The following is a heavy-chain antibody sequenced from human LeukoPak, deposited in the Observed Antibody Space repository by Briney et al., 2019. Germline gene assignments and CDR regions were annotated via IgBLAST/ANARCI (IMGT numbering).Heavy chain of an antibody. Sequence: GGSLRLSCAASGFTFSSYSMSWVRQAPGKGLEWVSGISASGGDTYYADSMEGRFTISRDNSKNTLYLQMNSLRAEDTAVYFCAKACLKATTPGRGMDVWGQGTTVTVSS. V-gene: IGHV3-23*01. D-gene: IGHD5-24*01. CDR1: GFTFSSYS. J-gene: IGHJ6*02. CDR2: ISASGGDT. CDR3: AKACLKATTPGRGMDV.